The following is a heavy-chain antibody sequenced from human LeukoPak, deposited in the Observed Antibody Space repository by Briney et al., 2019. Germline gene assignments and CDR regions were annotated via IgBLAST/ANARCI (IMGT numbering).Heavy chain of an antibody. D-gene: IGHD3-22*01. V-gene: IGHV4-34*01. CDR3: ARVTADYDSSGYHLWFDP. CDR2: INHSGST. Sequence: SETLSLTCAVYGGSFSGYYWSWLRQPPGKGLEWIGEINHSGSTNYNPSLKSRVTISVDTSKNQFSLKLSSVTAADTAVYYCARVTADYDSSGYHLWFDPWGQGTLVTVSS. CDR1: GGSFSGYY. J-gene: IGHJ5*02.